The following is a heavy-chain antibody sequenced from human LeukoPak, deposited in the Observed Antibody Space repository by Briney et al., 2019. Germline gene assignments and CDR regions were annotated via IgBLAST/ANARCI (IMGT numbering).Heavy chain of an antibody. CDR3: ASWNDYDDAINAFDI. CDR1: GYTFTGYY. V-gene: IGHV1-2*02. J-gene: IGHJ3*02. CDR2: INPNSGGT. D-gene: IGHD4-17*01. Sequence: ASVKVSCKASGYTFTGYYMHWVRQAPGQGLEWMGWINPNSGGTNYAQKFQGRVTMTRDTSISTAYMELSRLRSDDTAVYYCASWNDYDDAINAFDIWGQGTMVTVSS.